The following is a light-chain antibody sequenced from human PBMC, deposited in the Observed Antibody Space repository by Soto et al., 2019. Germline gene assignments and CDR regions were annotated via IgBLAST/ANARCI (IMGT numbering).Light chain of an antibody. Sequence: DIQMTQSPSPLSASVGDRVTISCQASQDITSYLNWYQQKSGKAPRLLIYDAAHLETGVSSMFSGSGSGTKFTLTISGLQHEDVATYYCQQFHSAPYSFGQGTKLEIK. J-gene: IGKJ2*01. CDR3: QQFHSAPYS. CDR2: DAA. CDR1: QDITSY. V-gene: IGKV1-33*01.